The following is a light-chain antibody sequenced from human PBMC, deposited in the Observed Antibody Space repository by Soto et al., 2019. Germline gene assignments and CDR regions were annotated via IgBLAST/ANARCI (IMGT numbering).Light chain of an antibody. CDR3: QSYDSSLSGV. V-gene: IGLV1-40*01. Sequence: QSVLTQPPSVSGAPGQRVTISCTGSSSNIGAGYEVHWYQQLPGTAPKLLIYGKNNRPSGVPDRFSGSKSGTSASLAITGVQAEDEADYYCQSYDSSLSGVFGGGTKLTVL. J-gene: IGLJ3*02. CDR1: SSNIGAGYE. CDR2: GKN.